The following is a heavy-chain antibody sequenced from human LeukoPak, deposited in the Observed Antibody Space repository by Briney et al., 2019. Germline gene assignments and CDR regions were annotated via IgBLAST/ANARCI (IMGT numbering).Heavy chain of an antibody. CDR2: MNPNSGNT. D-gene: IGHD3-10*01. Sequence: ASVKVSCKASGYTFTSYDINWVRQATGQGLEWIGWMNPNSGNTGYAQKFQGRVTITRNTSISTAYMELSSLRSEDTAVYYCARGTGLLWFGELNWYFDLWGRGTLVTVSS. V-gene: IGHV1-8*03. CDR1: GYTFTSYD. CDR3: ARGTGLLWFGELNWYFDL. J-gene: IGHJ2*01.